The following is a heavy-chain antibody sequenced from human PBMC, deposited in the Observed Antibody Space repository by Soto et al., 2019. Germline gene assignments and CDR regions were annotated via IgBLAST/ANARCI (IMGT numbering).Heavy chain of an antibody. V-gene: IGHV3-11*01. CDR2: ISSSGFTI. D-gene: IGHD4-17*01. J-gene: IGHJ6*02. CDR1: GFTFGDRY. Sequence: QGQLVESGGDLVRPGGSLRLSCATSGFTFGDRYMSWIRQAPGKGLEWVSYISSSGFTIYYADSVKGRFTISRDNANDSLYPQMNSLRAEDTAVYYCARNTKSAAGADYYGLDVWGHGTTVIVSS. CDR3: ARNTKSAAGADYYGLDV.